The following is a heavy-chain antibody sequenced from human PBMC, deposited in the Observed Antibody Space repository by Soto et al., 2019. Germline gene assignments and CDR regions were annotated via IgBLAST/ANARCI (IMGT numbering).Heavy chain of an antibody. CDR2: IWYDGSNK. J-gene: IGHJ2*01. V-gene: IGHV3-33*08. CDR1: GFIFSNYG. CDR3: AREGVVAGSPDL. Sequence: GWSLRLSCAASGFIFSNYGIHWVRQAPGKGLEWVALIWYDGSNKYYADSVKGRFIVSRDNTNNTVYLQLNRLTADDTAMYYCAREGVVAGSPDLWGPGTLVTVSP. D-gene: IGHD6-19*01.